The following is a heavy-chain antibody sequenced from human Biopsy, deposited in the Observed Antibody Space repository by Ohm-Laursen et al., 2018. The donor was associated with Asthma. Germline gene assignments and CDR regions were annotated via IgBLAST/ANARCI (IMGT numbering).Heavy chain of an antibody. CDR1: GGTFSNFA. CDR2: IMTVFGTT. D-gene: IGHD6-19*01. CDR3: ARCQVGYSSGWSLLLKKIYYSGMDV. Sequence: SVTVSCKAPGGTFSNFAISWARQAPGQGLEWLGGIMTVFGTTHYAQKVQGRVTITADESTSTAYMEVSSLRSEDTAIYYCARCQVGYSSGWSLLLKKIYYSGMDVWGQGTAVTVSS. J-gene: IGHJ6*02. V-gene: IGHV1-69*13.